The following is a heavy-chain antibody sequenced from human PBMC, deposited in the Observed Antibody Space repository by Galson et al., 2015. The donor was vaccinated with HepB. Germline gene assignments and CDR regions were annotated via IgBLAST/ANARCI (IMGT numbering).Heavy chain of an antibody. V-gene: IGHV4-34*01. CDR1: GGSFSGYY. CDR2: INHSGST. CDR3: AKRYYGDYSFDY. Sequence: LSLTCAVYGGSFSGYYWSWIRQSPGKGLEWIGEINHSGSTNYNPSLKSRVTISVDKSKNQFSLKLSSVTAADTAVYYCAKRYYGDYSFDYWGQGTLVTVSS. D-gene: IGHD4-17*01. J-gene: IGHJ4*02.